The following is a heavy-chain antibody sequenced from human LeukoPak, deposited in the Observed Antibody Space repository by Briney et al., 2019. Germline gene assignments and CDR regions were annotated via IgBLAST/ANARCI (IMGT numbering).Heavy chain of an antibody. CDR3: TTDTWYSAGH. J-gene: IGHJ4*02. CDR1: GFIFSGSW. CDR2: IKKDGSEK. Sequence: GGSLRLSCTSSGFIFSGSWMAWIRQAPGKGLEWVAIIKKDGSEKYYVDSMKGRFTISRDNAKNSLFLQMNSLRAEDTAIYYCTTDTWYSAGHWGQGTLVTVSS. D-gene: IGHD2-15*01. V-gene: IGHV3-7*03.